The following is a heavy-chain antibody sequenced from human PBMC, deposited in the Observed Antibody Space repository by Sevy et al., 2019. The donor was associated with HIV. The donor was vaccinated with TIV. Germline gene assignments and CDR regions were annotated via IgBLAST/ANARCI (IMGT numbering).Heavy chain of an antibody. J-gene: IGHJ4*02. D-gene: IGHD1-26*01. CDR3: ARAIVGATSPDY. Sequence: GGSLRLSCAASGFSFDRYGMHWVRQAPGKGLEWVAVILYEGINKDYGDSMRGRFTISRDNSKNTLYLQMNSLRDEDTAVYYCARAIVGATSPDYWGQGTLVTVSS. CDR2: ILYEGINK. CDR1: GFSFDRYG. V-gene: IGHV3-33*01.